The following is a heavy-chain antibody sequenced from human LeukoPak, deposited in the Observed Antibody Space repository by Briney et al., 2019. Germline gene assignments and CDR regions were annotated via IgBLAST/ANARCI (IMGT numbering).Heavy chain of an antibody. J-gene: IGHJ5*02. D-gene: IGHD2-2*01. CDR3: AKDRGSGYCSSTSCSNWFDP. CDR2: ISYDRCNK. Sequence: GGSLRLSCAASGFTFSPYGMHWVRQAPGKGLEWVAVISYDRCNKYYADSVKGRFTISRDNSKNTLYLQMNSLRAEDTAVYYCAKDRGSGYCSSTSCSNWFDPWGQGTLVTVSS. CDR1: GFTFSPYG. V-gene: IGHV3-30*18.